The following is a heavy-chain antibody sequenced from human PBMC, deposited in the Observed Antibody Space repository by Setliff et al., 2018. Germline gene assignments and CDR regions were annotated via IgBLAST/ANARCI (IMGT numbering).Heavy chain of an antibody. V-gene: IGHV4-34*01. D-gene: IGHD2-2*02. CDR3: ARDRQYCSSTSCYTSYFYYYAMDI. CDR2: MYHSGNT. J-gene: IGHJ6*02. CDR1: GGSFNSYY. Sequence: SETLSLTCAVYGGSFNSYYWSWIRQPPGKGLEWIGEMYHSGNTYYNPSLKSRVTISIDTSRNQVSLKLSSVTAADTAVYYCARDRQYCSSTSCYTSYFYYYAMDIWGQGATVTVSS.